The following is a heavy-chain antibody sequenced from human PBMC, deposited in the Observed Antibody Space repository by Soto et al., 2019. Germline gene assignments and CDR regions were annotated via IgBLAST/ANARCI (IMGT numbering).Heavy chain of an antibody. J-gene: IGHJ4*02. CDR3: AKDHCTGSRCYSDY. Sequence: EVPLVESGGGLVQPGRSLRLSCAASGFTFDDYAMHWVRQAPGKGLEWVSGISWNSGSIGYADSVKGRFTISRDNAKNSLYLQMNSLRAEDTALYYCAKDHCTGSRCYSDYWGQGTLVTVSS. CDR2: ISWNSGSI. V-gene: IGHV3-9*01. CDR1: GFTFDDYA. D-gene: IGHD2-8*02.